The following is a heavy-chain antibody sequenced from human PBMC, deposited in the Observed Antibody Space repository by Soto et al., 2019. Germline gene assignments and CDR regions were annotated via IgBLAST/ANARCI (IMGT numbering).Heavy chain of an antibody. Sequence: SETLSLTCAVYGGSFSGYYWSWIRQPPGKGLEWIGEINHSGSTNYNPSLKSRVTISVDTSKNQFSLKLSSVTAADTAVYYCARKRAARLWWFAPWGQGTPVTVSS. D-gene: IGHD6-6*01. J-gene: IGHJ5*02. CDR1: GGSFSGYY. V-gene: IGHV4-34*01. CDR2: INHSGST. CDR3: ARKRAARLWWFAP.